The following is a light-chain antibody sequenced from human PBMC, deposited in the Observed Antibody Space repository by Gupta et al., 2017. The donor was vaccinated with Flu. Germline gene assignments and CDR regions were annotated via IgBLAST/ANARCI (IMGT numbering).Light chain of an antibody. Sequence: SYELTQPPSVSVTPGQTARIPCSGDALPKQYAYWYQQRPGQAPALVIHTDNKRPSGILERFSGSSSGTIVTLTISGVQAEDEADYYCQSADNSGAWVFGGGTKLTVL. CDR3: QSADNSGAWV. CDR2: TDN. V-gene: IGLV3-25*02. J-gene: IGLJ3*02. CDR1: ALPKQY.